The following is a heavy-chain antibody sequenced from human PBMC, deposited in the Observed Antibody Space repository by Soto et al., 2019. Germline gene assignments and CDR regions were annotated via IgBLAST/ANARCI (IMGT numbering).Heavy chain of an antibody. V-gene: IGHV4-39*01. CDR2: MYFSGFYSGST. J-gene: IGHJ4*02. CDR1: GGSMSSSSYY. Sequence: LSLTCTVSGGSMSSSSYYWGWIRQPPGKGLEWIANMYFSGFYSGSTSYNPSLKSRGTISVDTSKNQFSLQVSSVTAADTAVYYCARGFDILTFGFCLDYWGQGTLVTVSS. D-gene: IGHD3-9*01. CDR3: ARGFDILTFGFCLDY.